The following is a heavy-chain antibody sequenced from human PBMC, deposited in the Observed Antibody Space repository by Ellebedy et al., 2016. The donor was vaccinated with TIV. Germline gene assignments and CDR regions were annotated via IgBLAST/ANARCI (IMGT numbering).Heavy chain of an antibody. CDR1: GGSFSGYY. J-gene: IGHJ4*02. D-gene: IGHD6-13*01. CDR3: AREGRIAGSLGY. V-gene: IGHV4-34*01. CDR2: INHSGST. Sequence: SETLSLTXAVYGGSFSGYYWSWIRQPPGKGLEWIGEINHSGSTNYNPSLKSRVTISVDTSKNQFSLKLSSVTAADTAVYYCAREGRIAGSLGYWGQGTLVTVSS.